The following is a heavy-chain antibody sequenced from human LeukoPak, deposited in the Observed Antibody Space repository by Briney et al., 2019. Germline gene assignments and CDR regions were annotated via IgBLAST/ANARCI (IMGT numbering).Heavy chain of an antibody. Sequence: PGRSLRLSCAASGFTFDDYAMHWVRQAPGKGLEWVSGISWNSGSIGYADSVKGRFTISRDNAKNSLYLQMNSLRAEDTALYYCAMGATVTWFFDYWGQGTLVTVSS. D-gene: IGHD4-17*01. CDR2: ISWNSGSI. V-gene: IGHV3-9*01. CDR1: GFTFDDYA. CDR3: AMGATVTWFFDY. J-gene: IGHJ4*02.